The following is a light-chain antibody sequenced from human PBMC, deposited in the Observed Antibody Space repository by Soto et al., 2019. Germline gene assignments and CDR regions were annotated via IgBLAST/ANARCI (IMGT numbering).Light chain of an antibody. J-gene: IGLJ1*01. CDR1: SSDVGSYNL. Sequence: QSALTQPASVSGAPGQSITISCTGTSSDVGSYNLVSWYQQHPGKAPKLMIYEGSKRPSGVSNRFSRSKSGNTASLTISGLQAEVDADYYCCSYSGSSPVFRTGTTVTVL. V-gene: IGLV2-23*01. CDR2: EGS. CDR3: CSYSGSSPV.